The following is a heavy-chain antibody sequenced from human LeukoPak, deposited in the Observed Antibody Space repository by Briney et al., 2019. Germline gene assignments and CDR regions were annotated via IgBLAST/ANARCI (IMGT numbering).Heavy chain of an antibody. CDR1: GYTFTSYA. J-gene: IGHJ6*03. Sequence: ASVKVSCKASGYTFTSYAMNWVRQAPGQGLEWMGWMNPNSGNTGYAQKFQGRVTITRNTSISTAYMELSSLGSEDTAVYYCARGHTRGVVILYYYYYYMDVWGKGTTVTVSS. CDR3: ARGHTRGVVILYYYYYYMDV. V-gene: IGHV1-8*03. CDR2: MNPNSGNT. D-gene: IGHD3-3*01.